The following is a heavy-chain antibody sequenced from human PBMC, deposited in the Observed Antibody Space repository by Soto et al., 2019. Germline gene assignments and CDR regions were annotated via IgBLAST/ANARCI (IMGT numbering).Heavy chain of an antibody. J-gene: IGHJ3*02. CDR1: GSTLTSYD. V-gene: IGHV1-18*04. CDR3: ARRAWEKSDAFDI. Sequence: QVQLVQSGAEVKKPGAPVKVSCKASGSTLTSYDISWVRQAPGQGLGWRGWISAYNGNTKYAQNLQGRVTMTTDTSTSTAYMELRSLTSDDTAVYYCARRAWEKSDAFDIWGQGTMLTVSS. CDR2: ISAYNGNT. D-gene: IGHD1-26*01.